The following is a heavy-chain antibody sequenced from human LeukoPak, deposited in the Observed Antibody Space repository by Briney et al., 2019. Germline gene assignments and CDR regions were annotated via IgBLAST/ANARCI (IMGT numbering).Heavy chain of an antibody. CDR1: GFTFSSYG. Sequence: GGSLRLSCAASGFTFSSYGMSWVRQAPGKELEWVPAISGSGGSTYYADSVKGRFTISRDNSKNTLYLQMNSLRAEDTAVYYCAKDKGPLYYDSSAWFDPWGQGTLVTVSS. V-gene: IGHV3-23*01. CDR3: AKDKGPLYYDSSAWFDP. CDR2: ISGSGGST. D-gene: IGHD3-22*01. J-gene: IGHJ5*02.